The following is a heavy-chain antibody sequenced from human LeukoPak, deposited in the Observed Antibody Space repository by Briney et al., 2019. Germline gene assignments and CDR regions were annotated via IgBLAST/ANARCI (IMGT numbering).Heavy chain of an antibody. CDR3: TTGPVPYIADDAFDL. D-gene: IGHD2-2*02. Sequence: ASVKVSCKVSGYSLTELSIHWVRQAPGKGLEWMGGFDPEEGETIYAQKFQGRVTMTEDTFTDTAYMELNSPRSEDTAVYYCTTGPVPYIADDAFDLWGQGTMVTVSS. V-gene: IGHV1-24*01. CDR1: GYSLTELS. CDR2: FDPEEGET. J-gene: IGHJ3*01.